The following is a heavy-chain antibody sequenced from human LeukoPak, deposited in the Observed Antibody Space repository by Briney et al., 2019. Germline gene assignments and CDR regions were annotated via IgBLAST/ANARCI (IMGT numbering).Heavy chain of an antibody. J-gene: IGHJ4*02. D-gene: IGHD3-22*01. Sequence: GGSLRLSCAASGFTLSSYGMHWVRQAPGKGLEWVSAISGSGGDTWYADSVRGRFTISRDNSKNTLYMQVNSLRAEDTAVYYCAKDYYDISGSRYDFWGQGTLVTVSS. CDR1: GFTLSSYG. CDR3: AKDYYDISGSRYDF. CDR2: ISGSGGDT. V-gene: IGHV3-23*01.